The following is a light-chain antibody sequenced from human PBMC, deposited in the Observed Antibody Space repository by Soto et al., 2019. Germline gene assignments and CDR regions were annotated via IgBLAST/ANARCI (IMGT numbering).Light chain of an antibody. V-gene: IGKV3-20*01. J-gene: IGKJ1*01. Sequence: EIVLTQSPDTLSLSPGERATLSCRASQTVIRSYLAWYQQKPGQAPRLLIYGASSRATGIPDRFSGSGSGTDFTLTISRLEPEDFAVYYCQQYGSSPPWTFGQGTKVEIK. CDR3: QQYGSSPPWT. CDR1: QTVIRSY. CDR2: GAS.